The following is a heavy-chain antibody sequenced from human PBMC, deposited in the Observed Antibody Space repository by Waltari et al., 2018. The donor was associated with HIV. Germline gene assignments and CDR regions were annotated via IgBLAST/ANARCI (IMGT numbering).Heavy chain of an antibody. D-gene: IGHD3-9*01. CDR1: GFSVSNHW. V-gene: IGHV3-74*03. J-gene: IGHJ4*01. CDR2: INSGGTTR. CDR3: ARAAHYFEFITFDGDYYFDV. Sequence: VRLVESGGGSVKTGGSLRLSCAASGFSVSNHWMDWVGQGPGKGLVWVASINSGGTTREYADAVKGRFVISEDNARNTVYLQLNRLIAEDTAVYFCARAAHYFEFITFDGDYYFDVWGRGTRVAVSS.